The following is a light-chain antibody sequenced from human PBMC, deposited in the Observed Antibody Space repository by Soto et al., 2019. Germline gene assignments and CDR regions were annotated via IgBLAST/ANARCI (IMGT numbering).Light chain of an antibody. CDR3: LQHNSYPYT. V-gene: IGKV1-17*01. CDR1: QGIRNY. Sequence: DIQMTQSPFSLSASLGDRVTITCRASQGIRNYLGWFQQKPGEAPKRLIHATSSLEGGVPSRFSGSGSGTEFTLTISRLQPEDFATYYCLQHNSYPYTFGQGTKLEIK. CDR2: ATS. J-gene: IGKJ2*01.